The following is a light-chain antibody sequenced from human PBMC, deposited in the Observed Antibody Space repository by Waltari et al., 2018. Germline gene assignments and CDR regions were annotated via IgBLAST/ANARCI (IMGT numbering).Light chain of an antibody. Sequence: QSALTQPRSVSGSPGQSVTISCTGTSSHVGGYNSVPCYQQYPGKGPKLMISDVSQRPSGVPDRFSGSKSGDTASLTISGLQADDEADYYCCTYVDRYPIFYVFGTGTKVTVL. J-gene: IGLJ1*01. CDR1: SSHVGGYNS. V-gene: IGLV2-11*01. CDR2: DVS. CDR3: CTYVDRYPIFYV.